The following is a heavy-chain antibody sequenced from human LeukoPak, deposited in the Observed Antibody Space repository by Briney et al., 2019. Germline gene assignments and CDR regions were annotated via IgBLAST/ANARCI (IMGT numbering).Heavy chain of an antibody. J-gene: IGHJ4*02. CDR1: GFIFSSYG. CDR3: AKDLIVGATTSSG. Sequence: GGSLRLSYAASGFIFSSYGMHWVRQAPGKGLEWVAVIWYDGSNKYYADSVKGRFTISRDNSKNTLYLQMNSLRAEDTAVYYCAKDLIVGATTSSGWGQGTLVTVSS. V-gene: IGHV3-33*06. CDR2: IWYDGSNK. D-gene: IGHD1-26*01.